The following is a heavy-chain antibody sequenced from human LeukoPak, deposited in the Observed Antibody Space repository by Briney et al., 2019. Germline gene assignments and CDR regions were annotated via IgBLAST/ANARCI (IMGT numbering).Heavy chain of an antibody. CDR2: IYYSGST. CDR1: GGSISSSSYY. D-gene: IGHD3-10*01. CDR3: ARFLRVVRGVSPSYYYGMDV. Sequence: SETLSLTCTVSGGSISSSSYYWGWIRQPPGKGLEWIGSIYYSGSTYDNPSLKSRVTISVDTSKNQFSLKLSSVTAADTAVYYCARFLRVVRGVSPSYYYGMDVWGQGTTVTVSS. V-gene: IGHV4-39*01. J-gene: IGHJ6*02.